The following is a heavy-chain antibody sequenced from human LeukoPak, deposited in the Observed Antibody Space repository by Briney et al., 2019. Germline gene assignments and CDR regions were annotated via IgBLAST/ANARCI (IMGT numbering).Heavy chain of an antibody. V-gene: IGHV3-23*01. CDR3: AKDQDRYGSGSWPFDY. CDR2: ISGSGGST. D-gene: IGHD3-10*01. Sequence: GGSLRLSCAASGFTFSSYAMSWVRQAPGKGLGWVSAISGSGGSTYYADSVKGRFTISRDNSKNTLYLQMNSLRAEDTAVYYCAKDQDRYGSGSWPFDYWGQGTLVTVSS. CDR1: GFTFSSYA. J-gene: IGHJ4*02.